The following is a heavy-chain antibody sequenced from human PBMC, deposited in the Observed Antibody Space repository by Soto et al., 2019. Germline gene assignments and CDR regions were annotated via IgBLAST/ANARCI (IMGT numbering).Heavy chain of an antibody. V-gene: IGHV1-18*01. CDR3: ARVNSGDLIQYYYYYGMDV. Sequence: QVQLVQSGAEVKKPGASVKVSCKASGYTFTSYGIIWVRQAPGQGLEGMGWISAYNGNTNYTQKLQGRVTMTTDTSTSTAYMELRSLRSDDTAVYYCARVNSGDLIQYYYYYGMDVWGQGTTVTVSS. CDR1: GYTFTSYG. D-gene: IGHD4-17*01. J-gene: IGHJ6*02. CDR2: ISAYNGNT.